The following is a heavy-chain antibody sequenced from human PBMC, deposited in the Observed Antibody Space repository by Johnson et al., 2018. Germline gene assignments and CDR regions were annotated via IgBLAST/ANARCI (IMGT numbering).Heavy chain of an antibody. D-gene: IGHD3-10*01. V-gene: IGHV3-48*02. CDR2: IGRVSSTI. J-gene: IGHJ6*02. CDR3: VRDTGGGMDV. Sequence: QLVESVGGLVQPGGSLRLSCVASGFPFISNDMNWVRQAPGRGLEWVSSIGRVSSTIYYADSVKGRFTISRDNAENSLYLQMNSPRDEDTAVYYCVRDTGGGMDVWGQGTTVTVSS. CDR1: GFPFISND.